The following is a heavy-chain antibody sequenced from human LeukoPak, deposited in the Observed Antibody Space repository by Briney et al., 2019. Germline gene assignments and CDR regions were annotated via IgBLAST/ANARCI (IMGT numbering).Heavy chain of an antibody. J-gene: IGHJ6*03. Sequence: SETLSLTCTVSGGSISSYYWSWIRQPPGKGLEWIGYIYTSGSTNYNPSLKSRVTISVDTSKNQFSLKPSSVTAADTAVYYCARSDFWNGRYYYYMDVWGKGTTVTVSS. V-gene: IGHV4-4*09. CDR1: GGSISSYY. D-gene: IGHD3/OR15-3a*01. CDR3: ARSDFWNGRYYYYMDV. CDR2: IYTSGST.